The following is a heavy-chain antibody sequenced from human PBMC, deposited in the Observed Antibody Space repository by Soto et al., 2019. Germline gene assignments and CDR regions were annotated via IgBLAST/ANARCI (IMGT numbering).Heavy chain of an antibody. Sequence: ASVKVSCKASGYTFTAYGFSWVRQAPGQGLEWMGWISSYNGNTKYAQKLQGRVSMTTDTSTSTVSMELRSLRSDDTAVYYCARGSASSGYSSFDCWGQGTLVT. V-gene: IGHV1-18*01. CDR1: GYTFTAYG. CDR2: ISSYNGNT. D-gene: IGHD3-22*01. CDR3: ARGSASSGYSSFDC. J-gene: IGHJ4*01.